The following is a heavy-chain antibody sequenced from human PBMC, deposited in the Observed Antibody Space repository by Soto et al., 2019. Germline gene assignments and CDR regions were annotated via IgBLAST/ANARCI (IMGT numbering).Heavy chain of an antibody. J-gene: IGHJ4*02. Sequence: PSETLSLTCAVSGGSISRGGYSWSWIRQPPGKGLEWIGYIYHSGSTYYNPSLKSRVTISVDRSKNQFSLKLSSVTAADTAVYYCARDPMIWGQGTLVTAPQ. CDR1: GGSISRGGYS. CDR3: ARDPMI. D-gene: IGHD3-22*01. V-gene: IGHV4-30-2*01. CDR2: IYHSGST.